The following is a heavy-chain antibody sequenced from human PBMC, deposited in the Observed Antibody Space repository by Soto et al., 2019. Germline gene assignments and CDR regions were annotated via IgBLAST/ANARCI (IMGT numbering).Heavy chain of an antibody. Sequence: QVQLVQSGGEVKKPGASVKVSCKASGYTFTNYGVTWVRQAPGQGLEWMGWISAYTDNPNYAQKFQGRGTMTIDTSTTTAYMDLRSQTSDDKAVYYCARVIPGAEAWFGPWGQGTLVTVSS. CDR2: ISAYTDNP. J-gene: IGHJ5*02. D-gene: IGHD2-2*01. CDR3: ARVIPGAEAWFGP. CDR1: GYTFTNYG. V-gene: IGHV1-18*01.